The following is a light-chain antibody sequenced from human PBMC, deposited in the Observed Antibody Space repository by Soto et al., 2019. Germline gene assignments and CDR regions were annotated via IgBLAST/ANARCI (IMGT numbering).Light chain of an antibody. V-gene: IGLV2-8*01. Sequence: QSALTQPPSASGSPGQSVTISCTGTSSDVGGYNYVSWYQQHPAKAPKLMIYEVSKRPSGVPDRFSGSKSGNTASLTVSGLQAEDEADYYCSSYAGSNNFGVVFGGGTQLTVL. J-gene: IGLJ2*01. CDR1: SSDVGGYNY. CDR3: SSYAGSNNFGVV. CDR2: EVS.